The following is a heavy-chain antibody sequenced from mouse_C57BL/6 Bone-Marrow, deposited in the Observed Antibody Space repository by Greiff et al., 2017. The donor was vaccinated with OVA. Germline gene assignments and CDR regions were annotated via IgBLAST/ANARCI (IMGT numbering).Heavy chain of an antibody. D-gene: IGHD1-1*01. J-gene: IGHJ1*03. V-gene: IGHV1-9*01. CDR2: ILPGSGST. Sequence: QVQLQQSGAELLKPGASVKLSCKATGYTFTGYWIEWVKQRPGHGLEWIGEILPGSGSTNYNEKFKGKATFTADTSSNTAYMQLSSLTTEDSAIYYCARSLFITTVVAPYWYCDVWGTGTTVTVSS. CDR1: GYTFTGYW. CDR3: ARSLFITTVVAPYWYCDV.